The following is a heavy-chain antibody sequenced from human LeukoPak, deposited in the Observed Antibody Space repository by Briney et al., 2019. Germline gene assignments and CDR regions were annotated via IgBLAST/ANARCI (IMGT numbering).Heavy chain of an antibody. J-gene: IGHJ4*02. Sequence: GGSLRLSCAASGFTFSSYGMHWVRQAPGKGLEWVAVISYDGSNKYYADSVKGRFTISRDNSKNTLYLQMNSLRAEDTAVYYCAKVARWLSVDYWGQGTLVTVSS. D-gene: IGHD5-24*01. CDR2: ISYDGSNK. CDR1: GFTFSSYG. V-gene: IGHV3-30*18. CDR3: AKVARWLSVDY.